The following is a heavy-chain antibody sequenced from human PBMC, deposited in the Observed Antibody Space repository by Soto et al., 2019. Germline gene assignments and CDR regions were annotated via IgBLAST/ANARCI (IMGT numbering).Heavy chain of an antibody. D-gene: IGHD4-17*01. CDR1: GYTFTSYD. V-gene: IGHV1-8*01. CDR2: MNPNSGNT. CDR3: ARSTNDDGDPH. J-gene: IGHJ4*02. Sequence: QVQLVQSGAEVKKPGASVKVSCKASGYTFTSYDINWVRQATGRGLEWMGWMNPNSGNTGCAQKFQGRVTMTRNTTISTAYMELSSLRSEATPVYYCARSTNDDGDPHWGQGPLVTVSP.